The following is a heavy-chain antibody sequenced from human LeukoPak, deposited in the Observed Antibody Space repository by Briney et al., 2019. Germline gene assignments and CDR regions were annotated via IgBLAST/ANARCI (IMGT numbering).Heavy chain of an antibody. CDR2: IYYSGST. J-gene: IGHJ4*02. CDR1: GGSISSSSYY. Sequence: SETLSLTCTVSGGSISSSSYYWGWIRQPPGKGLEWIGSIYYSGSTYYNPSLKSGVTISVDTSKNQFSLKLSSVTAADTAVYYCARVKAYCGGDCYRYFDYWGQGTLVTVSS. CDR3: ARVKAYCGGDCYRYFDY. D-gene: IGHD2-21*02. V-gene: IGHV4-39*07.